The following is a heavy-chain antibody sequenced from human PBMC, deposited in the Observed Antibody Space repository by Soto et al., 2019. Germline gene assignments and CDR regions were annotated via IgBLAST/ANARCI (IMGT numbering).Heavy chain of an antibody. CDR3: ARDYADCSGGSCPPSGYFDY. J-gene: IGHJ4*02. CDR1: GGSISSYY. V-gene: IGHV4-59*01. D-gene: IGHD2-15*01. CDR2: IYYSGST. Sequence: SETLSLTCTVSGGSISSYYWSWIRQPPGKGLEWIGYIYYSGSTNYNPSLKSRVTISVDTSKNQFSLKLSSVTAADTAVYYCARDYADCSGGSCPPSGYFDYWGQGTLVTVSS.